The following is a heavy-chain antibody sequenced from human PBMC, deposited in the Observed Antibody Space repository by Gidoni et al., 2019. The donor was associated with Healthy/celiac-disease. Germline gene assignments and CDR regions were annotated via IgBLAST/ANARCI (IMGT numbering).Heavy chain of an antibody. CDR3: ARPAPGRGIFGTGGAFDI. CDR2: IYPGDSDT. CDR1: GYSFTSYW. Sequence: EVQLVQSGAEVKKPGESLKISCKGSGYSFTSYWIGWVRQMPGKGLEWMGIIYPGDSDTRYSPSVQGQVTISADKSISTAYLQWSSLKASDTAMYYCARPAPGRGIFGTGGAFDIWGQGTMVTVSS. D-gene: IGHD3-3*01. J-gene: IGHJ3*02. V-gene: IGHV5-51*01.